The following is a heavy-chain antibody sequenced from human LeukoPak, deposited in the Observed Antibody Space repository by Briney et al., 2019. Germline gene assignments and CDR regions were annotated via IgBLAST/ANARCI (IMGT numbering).Heavy chain of an antibody. CDR1: GFTFNNYA. J-gene: IGHJ4*02. V-gene: IGHV3-23*01. D-gene: IGHD5-12*01. CDR3: AKDLGGSTDY. CDR2: IRGST. Sequence: SGGPLRLSCAASGFTFNNYAMSWVRQPPGKGLEWVSLIRGSTYYADSVKGRFTISRDNSQNTLYLQMNRLRAEDTALYYCAKDLGGSTDYWGQGTLVTVSS.